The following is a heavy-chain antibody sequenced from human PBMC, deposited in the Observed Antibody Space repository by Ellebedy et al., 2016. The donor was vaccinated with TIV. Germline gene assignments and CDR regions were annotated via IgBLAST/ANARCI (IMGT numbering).Heavy chain of an antibody. D-gene: IGHD2-15*01. CDR1: GGSISSYY. V-gene: IGHV4-59*01. J-gene: IGHJ4*02. CDR3: ARIGSYSVRD. Sequence: SETLSLTXTVSGGSISSYYWSWIRRPPGKGLEWIGYIYNSGTTNYNPSLKSRVTISVDTSKNQFSLKLNSVTAADTAVYYCARIGSYSVRDWGQGTLVTVSS. CDR2: IYNSGTT.